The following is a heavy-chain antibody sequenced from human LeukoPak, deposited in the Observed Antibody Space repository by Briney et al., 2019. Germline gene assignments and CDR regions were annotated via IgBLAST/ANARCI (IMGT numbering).Heavy chain of an antibody. CDR1: GGSISSYY. Sequence: SETLSLTCTVSGGSISSYYWSWIRQPPGKGLEWIGYIYYSGSTYYNPSLKSRVTISVDTSKNQFSLKLSSVTAADTAVYYCARDRGYCSSTSCPPAGYFDYWGQGTLVTVPS. D-gene: IGHD2-2*01. J-gene: IGHJ4*02. V-gene: IGHV4-30-4*08. CDR2: IYYSGST. CDR3: ARDRGYCSSTSCPPAGYFDY.